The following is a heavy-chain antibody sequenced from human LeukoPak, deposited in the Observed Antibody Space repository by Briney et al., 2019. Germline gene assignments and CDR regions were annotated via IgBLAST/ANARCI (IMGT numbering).Heavy chain of an antibody. D-gene: IGHD4-11*01. CDR3: ARSPADYGNYLSYYYYYYYMDV. J-gene: IGHJ6*03. CDR2: LYYSRRT. CDR1: GGSISSSSYY. Sequence: SETLSLTCTVSGGSISSSSYYWGWIRRPPGKGLVWIGSLYYSRRTYYNPSLKSRVTISVDTSKNQFSLKLSSVTAADTAVYYCARSPADYGNYLSYYYYYYYMDVWGKGTTVTVSS. V-gene: IGHV4-39*07.